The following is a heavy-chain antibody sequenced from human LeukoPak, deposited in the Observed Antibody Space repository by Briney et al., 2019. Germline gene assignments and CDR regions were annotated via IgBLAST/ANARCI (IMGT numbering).Heavy chain of an antibody. J-gene: IGHJ1*01. CDR3: ARVGDSSGYYYGITEYFQH. CDR1: GGSFSGYY. CDR2: INHSGST. Sequence: SVTLSLTCAVYGGSFSGYYWSWIRQPPGKGLEWIGEINHSGSTNYNPSLKSQVTISVDTSKNQFSLKLSSVTAADTAVYYCARVGDSSGYYYGITEYFQHWGQGTLVTVSS. V-gene: IGHV4-34*01. D-gene: IGHD3-22*01.